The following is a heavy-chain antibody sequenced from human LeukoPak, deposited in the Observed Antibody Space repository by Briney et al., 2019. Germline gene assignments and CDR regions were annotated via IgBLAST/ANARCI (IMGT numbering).Heavy chain of an antibody. D-gene: IGHD2-2*01. CDR3: ARGCSSTSCYHPDY. J-gene: IGHJ4*02. V-gene: IGHV1-18*01. Sequence: ASVKVSCKASGYTFTRYGISWVRQAPGQGLEWMGWISAYNGDTNYAQNLQGRVTMTTDTSTSTAYMELRSLRSDDSAVYYCARGCSSTSCYHPDYWGQGTLVTVSS. CDR2: ISAYNGDT. CDR1: GYTFTRYG.